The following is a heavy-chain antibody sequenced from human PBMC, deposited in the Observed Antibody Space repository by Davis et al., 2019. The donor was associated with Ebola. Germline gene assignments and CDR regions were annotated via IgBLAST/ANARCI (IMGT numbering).Heavy chain of an antibody. J-gene: IGHJ6*03. Sequence: GGSLRLSCVGSGFTFSNAWMNWVSQAPGKGLEWVGRVKSKTDGGTIDYAAPVKGRFTISRDDSKSTLYLQMNSLKTEDTAVYYCTTDVVPAATRGVYYYYYYMDVWGKGTTVTVSS. D-gene: IGHD2-2*01. CDR3: TTDVVPAATRGVYYYYYYMDV. CDR1: GFTFSNAW. V-gene: IGHV3-15*01. CDR2: VKSKTDGGTI.